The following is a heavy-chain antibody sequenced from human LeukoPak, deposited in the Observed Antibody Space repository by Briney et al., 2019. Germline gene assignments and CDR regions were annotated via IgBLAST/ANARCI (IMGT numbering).Heavy chain of an antibody. CDR3: TRDLMDYDVSTGLHHYYMDV. CDR2: INGDGRNI. V-gene: IGHV3-74*01. CDR1: GFTFSSYW. Sequence: GGSLRLSCVASGFTFSSYWMHWVRQDPRKGLVWVSRINGDGRNINYADSVRGRFTISRDNAKSTLFLQMNTLRVEDTAVYYCTRDLMDYDVSTGLHHYYMDVWGQGTTVTVSS. D-gene: IGHD3-9*01. J-gene: IGHJ6*02.